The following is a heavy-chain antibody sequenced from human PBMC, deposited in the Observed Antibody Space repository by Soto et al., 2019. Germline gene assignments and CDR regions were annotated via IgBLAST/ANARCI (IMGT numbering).Heavy chain of an antibody. CDR3: ARGALYYYDRSGYSGSSFDP. V-gene: IGHV3-21*01. D-gene: IGHD3-22*01. Sequence: GGSLRLSCAASGFTFSTYSMNWVRQAPGKGLEWVSSIGSSSRYTYYADSLKGRFTISRDNAKNSLYLQMNSLRAEDTAVYYCARGALYYYDRSGYSGSSFDPWGQGTLVTVSS. CDR1: GFTFSTYS. CDR2: IGSSSRYT. J-gene: IGHJ5*02.